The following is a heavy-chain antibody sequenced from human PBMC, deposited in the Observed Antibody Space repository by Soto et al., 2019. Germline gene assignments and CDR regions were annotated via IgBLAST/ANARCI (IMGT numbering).Heavy chain of an antibody. D-gene: IGHD3-22*01. V-gene: IGHV4-39*01. J-gene: IGHJ4*02. Sequence: LQLQESGPGLVKPSETLSLTCAVFGDSIRNRNYYWAWIRQPPGKGLEWIVSRYDDGSTFYNPSLNGRVSGSLDMSKNQSSLKMSSVTAPDKAVYYSARGFYEGSSGYYLDVWGQGNLVTVSS. CDR1: GDSIRNRNYY. CDR2: RYDDGST. CDR3: ARGFYEGSSGYYLDV.